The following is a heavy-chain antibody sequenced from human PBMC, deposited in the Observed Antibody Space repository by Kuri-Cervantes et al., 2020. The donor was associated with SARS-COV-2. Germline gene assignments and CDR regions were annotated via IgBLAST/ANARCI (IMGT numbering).Heavy chain of an antibody. V-gene: IGHV3-21*01. CDR3: ARAELRLIDY. J-gene: IGHJ4*02. Sequence: ETLSLTCAASGFTFSSYSMNWVRQAPGKGLEWVSSISSSSSYIYYADSVKGRFTISRDNAKNSLYLQMNSLRAEDTAVYYCARAELRLIDYWGQGTLVTVSS. D-gene: IGHD1-26*01. CDR2: ISSSSSYI. CDR1: GFTFSSYS.